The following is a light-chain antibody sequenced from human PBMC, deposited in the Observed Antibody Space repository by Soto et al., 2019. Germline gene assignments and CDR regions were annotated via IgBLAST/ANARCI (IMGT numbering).Light chain of an antibody. CDR1: QSLTNNY. Sequence: EIVLTQSPGTLSLSPGERATLSCRASQSLTNNYCAWYQQKPGRALRLLIDGASTRATGIPDRLSGSGSGTDFTITISRLEPEDFAVYCCQQYEAVVTFGQGTKVEI. CDR3: QQYEAVVT. V-gene: IGKV3-20*01. J-gene: IGKJ1*01. CDR2: GAS.